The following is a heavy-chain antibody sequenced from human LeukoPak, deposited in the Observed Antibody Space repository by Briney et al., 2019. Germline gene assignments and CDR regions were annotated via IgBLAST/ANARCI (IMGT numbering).Heavy chain of an antibody. CDR2: IKSKTDGGTT. J-gene: IGHJ4*02. D-gene: IGHD3-10*01. CDR3: ARLRRTLVRGGTETGAGDY. Sequence: PGGALRLSCAASGVTFSNAWMSWVREAPGKGLGWGGRIKSKTDGGTTDYAAPVKGRFTISRDDSKNTLYLQMNSLKTEDTAVYYCARLRRTLVRGGTETGAGDYWGQGTLVTVSS. CDR1: GVTFSNAW. V-gene: IGHV3-15*01.